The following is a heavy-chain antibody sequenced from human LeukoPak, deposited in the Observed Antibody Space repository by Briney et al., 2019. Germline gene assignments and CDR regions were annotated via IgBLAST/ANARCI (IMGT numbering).Heavy chain of an antibody. CDR1: SGSINAYY. J-gene: IGHJ6*03. Sequence: SETLSLTCTVSSGSINAYYWTWIRQPPGKELEWIGYIYYSGSTTYNPSLQSRVTMSVDTSKNQFSLNLSSVTAADTAVYYCARVVVLQGVMFYYMDVWGKGTTVTVSS. CDR2: IYYSGST. CDR3: ARVVVLQGVMFYYMDV. D-gene: IGHD3-10*01. V-gene: IGHV4-59*01.